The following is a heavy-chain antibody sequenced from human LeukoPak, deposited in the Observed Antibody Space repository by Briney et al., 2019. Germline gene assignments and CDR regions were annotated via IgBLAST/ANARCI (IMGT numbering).Heavy chain of an antibody. Sequence: LSLTCAVYGGSFSGYYWTWVRQAPGKGPEWVAVIWYDGENKYYADSVKGRFTISRDNSKNTLYLQMNSLRAEDTAVYYCARDRGQNWGTPSDYWGQGTLVTVSS. CDR1: GGSFSGYY. J-gene: IGHJ4*02. D-gene: IGHD7-27*01. CDR2: IWYDGENK. CDR3: ARDRGQNWGTPSDY. V-gene: IGHV3-33*08.